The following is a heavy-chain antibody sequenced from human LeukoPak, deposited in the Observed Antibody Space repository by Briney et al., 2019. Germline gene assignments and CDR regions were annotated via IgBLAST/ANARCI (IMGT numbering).Heavy chain of an antibody. V-gene: IGHV4-31*03. J-gene: IGHJ5*02. CDR2: IYYSGST. CDR1: GGSISSGGYY. Sequence: SETLSLTCTVSGGSISSGGYYWSWIRQHPGKGLEWIGYIYYSGSTYYNPSLKGRVTISVDTSKNQFSLKLSSVTAADTAVYYCARGRGSSSWYLIPFNWFDPWGQGTLVTVSS. D-gene: IGHD6-13*01. CDR3: ARGRGSSSWYLIPFNWFDP.